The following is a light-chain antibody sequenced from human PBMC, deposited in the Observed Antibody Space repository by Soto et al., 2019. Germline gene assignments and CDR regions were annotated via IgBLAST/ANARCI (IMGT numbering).Light chain of an antibody. CDR3: QHCYSTPFS. CDR1: QSISSY. CDR2: AAS. J-gene: IGKJ3*01. Sequence: DIQMTQSPSSLSASVGDRVTITCRASQSISSYLSWYQQKPGKAPKLLIYAASSLQSGVPSKFSGSGSRTDFTLTISSLQPEDFATYYCQHCYSTPFSVGPGTKADIK. V-gene: IGKV1-39*01.